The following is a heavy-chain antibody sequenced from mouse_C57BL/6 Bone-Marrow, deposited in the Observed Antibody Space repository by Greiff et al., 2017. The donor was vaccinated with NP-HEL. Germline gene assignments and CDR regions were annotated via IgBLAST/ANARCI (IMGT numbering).Heavy chain of an antibody. CDR2: IDPETGGT. CDR3: TTLYYGSSLDY. D-gene: IGHD1-1*01. CDR1: GYTFTDYE. Sequence: QVQLKQSGAELVRPGASVTLSCKASGYTFTDYEMHWVKQTPVHGLEWIGAIDPETGGTAYNQKFKGKAILTADKSSSTAYMELRSLTSEDSAVYYCTTLYYGSSLDYWGQGTTLTVSS. V-gene: IGHV1-15*01. J-gene: IGHJ2*01.